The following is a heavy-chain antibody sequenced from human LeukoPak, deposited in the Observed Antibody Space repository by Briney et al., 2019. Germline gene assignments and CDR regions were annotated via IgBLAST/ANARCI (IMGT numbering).Heavy chain of an antibody. V-gene: IGHV4-38-2*01. D-gene: IGHD3-16*01. CDR3: ARYDSRGSASTRFDY. CDR1: GYSLGKNYY. CDR2: IYGTGST. Sequence: SETLTLTCAVSGYSLGKNYYWGWIRQPPGKGLEWIGRIYGTGSTSYNPSLMNRVTMSVDTSKNHFSLKLTSVTAADTAVYYCARYDSRGSASTRFDYWGQGILVTISS. J-gene: IGHJ4*02.